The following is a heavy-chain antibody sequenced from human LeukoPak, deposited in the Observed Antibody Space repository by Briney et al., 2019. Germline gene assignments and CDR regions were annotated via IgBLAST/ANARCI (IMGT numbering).Heavy chain of an antibody. CDR2: IYYRGST. CDR3: ARGRLVDLWYSSSWLYDAFDI. CDR1: GGSISSYY. J-gene: IGHJ3*02. Sequence: SETLSLTCTVSGGSISSYYWNWIRQPPGKGLEWIGYIYYRGSTNYNPSLKSRVTISVDTSKNQFSLKLSSVTAADTAVYYCARGRLVDLWYSSSWLYDAFDIWGQGTMVTVSS. V-gene: IGHV4-59*12. D-gene: IGHD6-13*01.